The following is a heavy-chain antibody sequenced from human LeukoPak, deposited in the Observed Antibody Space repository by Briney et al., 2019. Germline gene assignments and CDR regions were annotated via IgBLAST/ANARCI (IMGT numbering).Heavy chain of an antibody. D-gene: IGHD2-21*01. V-gene: IGHV3-23*01. CDR3: AVRSGEGAFDI. Sequence: GGSLRLSCAASGFTFSNYGMHWVRQAPGKGLEWVSAISGSGGSTYYADSVKGRFTISRDNSKNTLYLQMNSLRAEDTAVYYCAVRSGEGAFDIWGQGTMVTVSS. CDR1: GFTFSNYG. J-gene: IGHJ3*02. CDR2: ISGSGGST.